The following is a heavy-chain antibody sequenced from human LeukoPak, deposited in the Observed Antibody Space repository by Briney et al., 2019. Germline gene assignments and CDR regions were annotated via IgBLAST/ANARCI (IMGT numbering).Heavy chain of an antibody. CDR1: GASVSSASY. V-gene: IGHV4-61*01. CDR2: IYNGVNT. Sequence: SETLSLTCTVSGASVSSASYWSWIRQPPGKGVEWIAHIYNGVNTNYNPSLKGRVTISVDTSKNQFSLKLSSVTAADTAVYYCARGPIQVGATLFDYWGQGTLVTVSS. D-gene: IGHD1-26*01. J-gene: IGHJ4*02. CDR3: ARGPIQVGATLFDY.